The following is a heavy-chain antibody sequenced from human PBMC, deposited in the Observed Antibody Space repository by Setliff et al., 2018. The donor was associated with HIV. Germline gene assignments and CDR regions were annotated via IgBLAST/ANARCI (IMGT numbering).Heavy chain of an antibody. J-gene: IGHJ5*02. Sequence: SETLSLTCTVSGGSVNSRNYFWGWIRQPPGKGMEWIGTLYYSGEIRYNPSLKSRVTISVDTSKNQFSLNLNSVTAADTAVYYCVRHVDSDTSGHPDWFDPWGQGTLGTSPQ. CDR2: LYYSGEI. CDR3: VRHVDSDTSGHPDWFDP. V-gene: IGHV4-39*01. D-gene: IGHD3-22*01. CDR1: GGSVNSRNYF.